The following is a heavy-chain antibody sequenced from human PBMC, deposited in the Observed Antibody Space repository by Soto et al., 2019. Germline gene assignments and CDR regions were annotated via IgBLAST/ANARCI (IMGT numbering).Heavy chain of an antibody. CDR2: IYSSGNT. V-gene: IGHV4-30-4*01. Sequence: QVQLQVSGPGLVEPSQTLSLTCTVSGASVRSGDYYWTWIRQPPGKDLEWIGYIYSSGNTNYNPSLRSRVTMSKDTSKNQFSLKLNSVTAADTAVYYCARRVTGGGERFDPWGLGTLVTVSS. CDR3: ARRVTGGGERFDP. D-gene: IGHD7-27*01. CDR1: GASVRSGDYY. J-gene: IGHJ5*02.